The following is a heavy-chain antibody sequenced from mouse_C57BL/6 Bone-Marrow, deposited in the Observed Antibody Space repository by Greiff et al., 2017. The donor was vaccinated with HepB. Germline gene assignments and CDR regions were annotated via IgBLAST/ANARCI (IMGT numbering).Heavy chain of an antibody. CDR2: IDPSDSYT. CDR1: GYTFTSYW. Sequence: VQLQQPGAELVKPGASVKLSCKASGYTFTSYWMQWVKQRPGQGLEWIGEIDPSDSYTNYNQKFKGKATLTVDTSSSTAYMQLSSLTSEDSAVYYCARWDSSGYCYFDYWGQGTTLTVSS. CDR3: ARWDSSGYCYFDY. J-gene: IGHJ2*01. V-gene: IGHV1-50*01. D-gene: IGHD3-2*02.